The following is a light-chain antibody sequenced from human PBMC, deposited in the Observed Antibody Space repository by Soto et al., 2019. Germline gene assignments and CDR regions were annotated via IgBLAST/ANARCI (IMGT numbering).Light chain of an antibody. Sequence: EIVLTQSPGTLSLSPGERATLSCRASQSVGGSFLAWYQQRRGQAPRLLIYGASSRATGIPDRFSGSGSGTDFTLTISRLEPEDFAVYYCQQYAGSSPTFGQGSKVEI. J-gene: IGKJ1*01. CDR3: QQYAGSSPT. CDR1: QSVGGSF. V-gene: IGKV3-20*01. CDR2: GAS.